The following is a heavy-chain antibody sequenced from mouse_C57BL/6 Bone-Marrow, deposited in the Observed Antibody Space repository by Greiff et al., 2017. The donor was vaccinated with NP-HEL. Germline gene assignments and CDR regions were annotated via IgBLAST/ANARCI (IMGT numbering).Heavy chain of an antibody. V-gene: IGHV14-4*01. CDR2: IDPENGDT. CDR3: TTTGTGCYFDV. D-gene: IGHD4-1*01. CDR1: GFNIKDDY. Sequence: EVQVVESGAELVRPGASVKLSCTASGFNIKDDYMHWVKQRPEQGLEWIGWIDPENGDTEYASKFQGKATITADTSSNTAYLQLSSLTSEDTAVYYCTTTGTGCYFDVWGTGTTVTVSS. J-gene: IGHJ1*03.